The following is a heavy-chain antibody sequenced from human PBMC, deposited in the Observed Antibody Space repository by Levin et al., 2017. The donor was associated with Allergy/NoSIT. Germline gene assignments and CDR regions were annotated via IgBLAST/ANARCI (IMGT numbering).Heavy chain of an antibody. D-gene: IGHD6-19*01. V-gene: IGHV1-46*01. CDR1: GYTFTHYQ. J-gene: IGHJ4*02. CDR2: ITPSGGAT. Sequence: GESLKISCKASGYTFTHYQMHWARQAPGQGLEWMGRITPSGGATTYAQKFQGRVTLTRDTSTSTVYMELSRLTSEDTAVYYCARDNSDWAFDYWGQETLVTVSS. CDR3: ARDNSDWAFDY.